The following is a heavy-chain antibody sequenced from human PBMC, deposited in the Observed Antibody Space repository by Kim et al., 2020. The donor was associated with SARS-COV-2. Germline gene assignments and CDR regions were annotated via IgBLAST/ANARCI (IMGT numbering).Heavy chain of an antibody. D-gene: IGHD2-8*01. V-gene: IGHV3-30*04. CDR2: ISYDGSNK. Sequence: GGSLRLSCAASGFTFSIYAMHWVRQAPGKGLEWVAVISYDGSNKYYADYVKGRFTISRDNSKNTLYLQMNSLRAEDTAVYYCARDPSNRDLDYWGQGTLVTVSS. J-gene: IGHJ4*02. CDR1: GFTFSIYA. CDR3: ARDPSNRDLDY.